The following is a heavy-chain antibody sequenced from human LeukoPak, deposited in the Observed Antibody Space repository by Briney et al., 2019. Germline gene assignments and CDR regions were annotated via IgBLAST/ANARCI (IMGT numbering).Heavy chain of an antibody. CDR3: AKANQYYYYYMDV. V-gene: IGHV3-11*01. Sequence: GGSLRLSCAASGFTFTEYYMTWMRRALGEGLEWVSYISQTGSAIYTDSVKGRFTISRDNAKNSLYLQMNSLRAEDTAVYYCAKANQYYYYYMDVWGKGTTVTVSS. CDR2: ISQTGSAI. J-gene: IGHJ6*03. CDR1: GFTFTEYY.